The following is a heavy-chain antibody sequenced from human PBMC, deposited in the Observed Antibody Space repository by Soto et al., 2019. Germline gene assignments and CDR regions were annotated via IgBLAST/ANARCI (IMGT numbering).Heavy chain of an antibody. CDR2: ISYDGSNK. CDR3: AKDRGAAPAY. Sequence: VQLVESGGGLVQPGGSLRLSCAASGFTFSSYGMHWVRQAPGKGLEWVAVISYDGSNKYYADSVKGRFTISRDNSKNTLYLQMNSLRAEDTAVYYCAKDRGAAPAYWGQGTLVTVSS. CDR1: GFTFSSYG. V-gene: IGHV3-30*18. J-gene: IGHJ4*02. D-gene: IGHD6-13*01.